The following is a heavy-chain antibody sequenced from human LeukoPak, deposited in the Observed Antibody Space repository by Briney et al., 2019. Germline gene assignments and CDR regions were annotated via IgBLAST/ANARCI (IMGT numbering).Heavy chain of an antibody. D-gene: IGHD3-22*01. CDR1: GFTFTSFS. CDR2: ISDSSTDV. CDR3: TKDRFDYDSSGYPYDV. J-gene: IGHJ3*01. Sequence: GGSLRLSSAASGFTFTSFSMNWDCQAPKQGLEGVSSISDSSTDVYYTDSVKGRFTISRDNAKTSMYLQMNSLRAEETAVYYCTKDRFDYDSSGYPYDVWGQGTMVTVSS. V-gene: IGHV3-21*01.